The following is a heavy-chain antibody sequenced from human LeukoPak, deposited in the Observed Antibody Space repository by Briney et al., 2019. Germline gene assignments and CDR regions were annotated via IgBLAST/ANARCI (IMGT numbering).Heavy chain of an antibody. CDR1: GYTFTSYY. Sequence: ASVKVSCKASGYTFTSYYMHWVRQAPGQGLEWMGIINPSGGSTSYAQKFQGRVTMTRDTSMSTVYMELSSLRSEDTAVYYCAREGVSYDILTGYYNAPYFQHWGQGTLVTVSS. V-gene: IGHV1-46*01. CDR2: INPSGGST. CDR3: AREGVSYDILTGYYNAPYFQH. J-gene: IGHJ1*01. D-gene: IGHD3-9*01.